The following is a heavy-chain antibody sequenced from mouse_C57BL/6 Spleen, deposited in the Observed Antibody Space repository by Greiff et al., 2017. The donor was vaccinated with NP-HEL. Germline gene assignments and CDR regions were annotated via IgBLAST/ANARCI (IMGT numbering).Heavy chain of an antibody. J-gene: IGHJ1*03. CDR3: ARSGDPVVGYFDV. CDR1: GYTFTSYW. Sequence: QVQLKQPGAELVMPGASVKLSCKASGYTFTSYWMHWVKQRPGQGLEWIGEIDPSDSYTNYNQKFKGKSTLTVDKSSSTAYMQLSSLTSEDSAVYYCARSGDPVVGYFDVWGTGTTVTVSS. CDR2: IDPSDSYT. D-gene: IGHD1-1*01. V-gene: IGHV1-69*01.